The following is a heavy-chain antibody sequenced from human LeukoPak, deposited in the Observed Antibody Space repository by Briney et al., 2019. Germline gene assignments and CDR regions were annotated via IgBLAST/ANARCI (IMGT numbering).Heavy chain of an antibody. CDR1: GGTFSSYA. CDR3: ARALVGATTYYYYYYMDV. Sequence: SVKVSCKASGGTFSSYAISWVRQAPGQGLEWMRRIIPIFGTANYAQKFQGRVTITTDESTSTAYMELSSLRSEDTAVYYCARALVGATTYYYYYYMDVWGKGTTVTVSS. J-gene: IGHJ6*03. CDR2: IIPIFGTA. V-gene: IGHV1-69*05. D-gene: IGHD1-26*01.